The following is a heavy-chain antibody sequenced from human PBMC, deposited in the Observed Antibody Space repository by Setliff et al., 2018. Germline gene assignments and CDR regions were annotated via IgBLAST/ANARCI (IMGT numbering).Heavy chain of an antibody. CDR3: ARRGNGGTLDV. Sequence: GESLKISCKGSGYRFTNYWIGWVRQMPGKGLEWMGIIYPGDSDTKYSPSFQGLVTISADKSINTAYLQWSSLKASDTAIYYCARRGNGGTLDVWGKGTMVTVSS. V-gene: IGHV5-51*01. D-gene: IGHD1-26*01. CDR2: IYPGDSDT. CDR1: GYRFTNYW. J-gene: IGHJ6*04.